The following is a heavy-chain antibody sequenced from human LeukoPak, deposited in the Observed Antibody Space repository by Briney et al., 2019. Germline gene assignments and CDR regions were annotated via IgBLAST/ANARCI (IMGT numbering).Heavy chain of an antibody. CDR2: INPNSGGT. CDR1: GYTFTGYY. D-gene: IGHD6-13*01. Sequence: ASLKVSCKASGYTFTGYYMHWVRQAPGQGLEWMGWINPNSGGTNYAQKFQGRVTMTRDTSISTAYMELSRLRSDDTAVYYCASIAAAGDNFDYWGQGTLVTVSS. V-gene: IGHV1-2*02. J-gene: IGHJ4*02. CDR3: ASIAAAGDNFDY.